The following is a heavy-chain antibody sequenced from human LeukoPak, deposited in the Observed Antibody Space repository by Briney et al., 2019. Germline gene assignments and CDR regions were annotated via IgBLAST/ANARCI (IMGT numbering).Heavy chain of an antibody. J-gene: IGHJ4*02. CDR3: ARLGYYYDSSGSLDY. CDR1: GGSFSGYY. D-gene: IGHD3-22*01. Sequence: SETLSLTCAVYGGSFSGYYWSWIRQPPGKGLEWIGEINHRGGTNYHPSLKSRVTISVDTSKNQFSLKLSSVTAADTAVYYVARLGYYYDSSGSLDYWGQGTLVTVSS. CDR2: INHRGGT. V-gene: IGHV4-34*01.